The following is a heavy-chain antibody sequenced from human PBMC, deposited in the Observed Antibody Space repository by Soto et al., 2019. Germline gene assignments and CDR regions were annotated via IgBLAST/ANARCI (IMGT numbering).Heavy chain of an antibody. J-gene: IGHJ3*02. CDR2: INERGGST. D-gene: IGHD1-1*01. Sequence: GRSLRLSCADSGFTFSTYALSWGRQAPGKGLEWVSAINERGGSTYYADSVKGRFTISRDNSKNTLYLQMKSLRAEDTALYYCAKDKSGTTAFDIWGQGTMVTVSS. V-gene: IGHV3-23*01. CDR1: GFTFSTYA. CDR3: AKDKSGTTAFDI.